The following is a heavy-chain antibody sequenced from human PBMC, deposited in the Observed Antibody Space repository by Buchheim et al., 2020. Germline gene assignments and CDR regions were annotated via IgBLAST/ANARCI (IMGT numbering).Heavy chain of an antibody. Sequence: EVQLVESGGGLVQPGGSLRLSCAASGFTFSSYWMSWVRQAPGKGLEWVANIKQDGSEKYYVDSVKGRFTISRDNAKNSLYLQMNSLRAEDTAVYYCARESGTTFLATHAHYGMDVWGQGTT. J-gene: IGHJ6*02. V-gene: IGHV3-7*01. CDR1: GFTFSSYW. CDR3: ARESGTTFLATHAHYGMDV. D-gene: IGHD1-7*01. CDR2: IKQDGSEK.